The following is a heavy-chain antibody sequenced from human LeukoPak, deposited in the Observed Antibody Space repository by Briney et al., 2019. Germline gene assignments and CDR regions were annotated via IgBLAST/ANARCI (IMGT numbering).Heavy chain of an antibody. Sequence: SETLSLTCTVSGGSISSYYWSWIRQPPGKGLESIGYIYYSGSTNYNPSLKSRVTISVDTSKNQFSLKLSSVTAADTAVYYCARVLKTYCSSTSCYGGYFDYWGQGTLVTVSS. J-gene: IGHJ4*02. CDR2: IYYSGST. CDR3: ARVLKTYCSSTSCYGGYFDY. CDR1: GGSISSYY. D-gene: IGHD2-2*01. V-gene: IGHV4-59*01.